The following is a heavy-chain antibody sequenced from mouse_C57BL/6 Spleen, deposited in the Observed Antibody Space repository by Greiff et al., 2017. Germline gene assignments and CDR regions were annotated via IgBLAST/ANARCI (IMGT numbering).Heavy chain of an antibody. J-gene: IGHJ2*01. Sequence: VQLQQPGAELVMPGASVKLSCKASGYTFTSYWMHWVKQRPGQGLEWIGKIDPSDSYTNYNQKFKGKSTLTVDKSSSTAYMQLSSLTSEDSSVYYCGRSGITTVVATAYYFDYWGQGTTLTVSS. D-gene: IGHD1-1*01. CDR2: IDPSDSYT. CDR1: GYTFTSYW. V-gene: IGHV1-69*01. CDR3: GRSGITTVVATAYYFDY.